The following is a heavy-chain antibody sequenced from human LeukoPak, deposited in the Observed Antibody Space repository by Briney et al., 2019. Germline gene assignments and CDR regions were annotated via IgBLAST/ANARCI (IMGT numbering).Heavy chain of an antibody. J-gene: IGHJ5*02. CDR1: GWSFNDYY. D-gene: IGHD2-2*01. V-gene: IGHV4-34*01. CDR2: VNALGDT. Sequence: SETLSLTCAVYGWSFNDYYWNWIRQPPGMGLEWIGEVNALGDTNYNPSLKSRVTISVDTSKNQFSLRLTSVIAPDTAVYYCARGQVPAARGYNWFDPWGQRTLVTVSS. CDR3: ARGQVPAARGYNWFDP.